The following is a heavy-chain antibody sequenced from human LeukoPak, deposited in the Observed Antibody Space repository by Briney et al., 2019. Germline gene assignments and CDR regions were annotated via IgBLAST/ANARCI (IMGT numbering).Heavy chain of an antibody. V-gene: IGHV3-30*02. CDR1: GFSFITNG. D-gene: IGHD2-2*01. CDR3: AKAGGYCSSSNCYVDY. CDR2: IRYDGTYT. J-gene: IGHJ4*02. Sequence: TGGSLRLSCAASGFSFITNGMHWVRQAPGKGLEWVAFIRYDGTYTCYADSVTGRFTISRDKSKNTLFLQMNSLRADDTAVYYCAKAGGYCSSSNCYVDYWGQGTLVTVSS.